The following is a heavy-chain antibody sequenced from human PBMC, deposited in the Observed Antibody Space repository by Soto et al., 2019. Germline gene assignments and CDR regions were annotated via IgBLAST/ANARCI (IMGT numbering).Heavy chain of an antibody. J-gene: IGHJ6*02. Sequence: QITLKESGPTLVKPTQTLTLTCTFSGFSLSTSGVGVGWIRQPPGKALEWLALIYWNDDKRYSPSLKSRLTITKYTSKNQVVLTMTNMDPVDTATYYCAHKAPGCLLRGAYYYYYGMDVWGQGTTVTVSS. CDR2: IYWNDDK. CDR3: AHKAPGCLLRGAYYYYYGMDV. CDR1: GFSLSTSGVG. V-gene: IGHV2-5*01. D-gene: IGHD3-3*01.